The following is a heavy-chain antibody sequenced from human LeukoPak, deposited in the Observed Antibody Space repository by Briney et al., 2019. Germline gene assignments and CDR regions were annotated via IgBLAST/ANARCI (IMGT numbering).Heavy chain of an antibody. V-gene: IGHV4-39*07. CDR1: GGSISGSSYH. CDR2: IYYSGAT. Sequence: SETLSLTCSVSGGSISGSSYHWGWIRQPPAKGLEWIASIYYSGATYYNPSLKSRVTISVDTSKNQFSLKLSSVTAADTAVYYCARDSGAPLWFGELGFDYWGQGTLVTVSS. J-gene: IGHJ4*02. CDR3: ARDSGAPLWFGELGFDY. D-gene: IGHD3-10*01.